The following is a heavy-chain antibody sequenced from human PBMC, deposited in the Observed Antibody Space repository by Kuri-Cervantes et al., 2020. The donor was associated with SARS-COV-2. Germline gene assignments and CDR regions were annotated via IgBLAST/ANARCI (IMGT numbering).Heavy chain of an antibody. J-gene: IGHJ4*02. CDR2: IRYDGSNK. CDR1: GFTFSSYG. D-gene: IGHD3-10*01. CDR3: AVSRGSGRTPPGY. Sequence: GGSLRLSCAASGFTFSSYGMHWVRQAPGKGLEWVAFIRYDGSNKYYADSVKGRFTISRDNAKNSLYLQMNSLRAEDTAVYYCAVSRGSGRTPPGYWGQGTLVTVSS. V-gene: IGHV3-30*02.